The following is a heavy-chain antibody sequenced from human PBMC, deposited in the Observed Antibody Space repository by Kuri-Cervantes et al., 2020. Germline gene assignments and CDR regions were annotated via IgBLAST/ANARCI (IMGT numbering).Heavy chain of an antibody. V-gene: IGHV1-69*05. CDR3: AREYSYGWGPDAGY. D-gene: IGHD5-18*01. CDR1: GGTFSSYA. CDR2: IIPIFGTA. Sequence: SVMVSCKASGGTFSSYAISWVRQAPGQGLEWMGGIIPIFGTANYAQKFQGRVTMTRNTSISTAYMELSSLRSEDTAVYYCAREYSYGWGPDAGYWGQGILVTVSS. J-gene: IGHJ4*02.